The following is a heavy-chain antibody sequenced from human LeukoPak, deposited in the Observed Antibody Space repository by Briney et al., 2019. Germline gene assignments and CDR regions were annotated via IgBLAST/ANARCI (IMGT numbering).Heavy chain of an antibody. D-gene: IGHD4-11*01. CDR2: IYTSGST. V-gene: IGHV4-61*02. CDR3: ARAPWHLDYGNYYYFDY. J-gene: IGHJ4*02. Sequence: SETLSLTCTVSGGSISSGSYYWSWIRQPAGKGLEWIGRIYTSGSTNYNPSLKSRVTISVDTSKNQFSLKLSSVTAADTAVYYCARAPWHLDYGNYYYFDYWGQGTLVTVSS. CDR1: GGSISSGSYY.